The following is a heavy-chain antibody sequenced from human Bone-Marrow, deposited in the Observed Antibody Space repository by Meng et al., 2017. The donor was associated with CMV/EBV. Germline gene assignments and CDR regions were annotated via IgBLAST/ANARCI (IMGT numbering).Heavy chain of an antibody. CDR2: ISSSGSTI. V-gene: IGHV3-48*03. CDR3: ARENLTVSTAPNCFDY. Sequence: GESLKIPCAASGFTFSSYEMNWVRPAPGKGLEWVSYISSSGSTIYYADSVKGRFTISRDNAKNSLYLHMNSLSAEDTAVYYCARENLTVSTAPNCFDYWGQGTLVTVSS. D-gene: IGHD3-9*01. J-gene: IGHJ4*02. CDR1: GFTFSSYE.